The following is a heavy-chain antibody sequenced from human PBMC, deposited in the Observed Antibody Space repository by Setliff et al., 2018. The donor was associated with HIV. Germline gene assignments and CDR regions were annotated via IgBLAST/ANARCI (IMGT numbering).Heavy chain of an antibody. D-gene: IGHD3-22*01. Sequence: PGESLKISCKGSGYSFTSYWNGWVRQRPGKGLEWRGIINPGDSDNRYSSSFQGQVTISADKSISTAYLQWSSLKASDTAMYYYERHGYYDTSGAWYFDLWGPGTLVTVSS. CDR2: INPGDSDN. V-gene: IGHV5-51*01. CDR1: GYSFTSYW. J-gene: IGHJ2*01. CDR3: ERHGYYDTSGAWYFDL.